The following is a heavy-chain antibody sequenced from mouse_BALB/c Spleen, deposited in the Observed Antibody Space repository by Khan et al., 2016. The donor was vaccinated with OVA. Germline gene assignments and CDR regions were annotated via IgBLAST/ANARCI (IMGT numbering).Heavy chain of an antibody. CDR3: AIAYYRYDGYYAMDY. J-gene: IGHJ4*01. Sequence: QVQLQQSGPGLVAPSQSLSITCTVSGFSLSRYNIHWVRQPPGKGLEWLGMIWGGGGTDYNSTLKSRLSIRKDNSQSQVLLKMNSLQTDDTAMYYCAIAYYRYDGYYAMDYWGQGTSVAVSS. V-gene: IGHV2-6-4*01. D-gene: IGHD2-14*01. CDR2: IWGGGGT. CDR1: GFSLSRYN.